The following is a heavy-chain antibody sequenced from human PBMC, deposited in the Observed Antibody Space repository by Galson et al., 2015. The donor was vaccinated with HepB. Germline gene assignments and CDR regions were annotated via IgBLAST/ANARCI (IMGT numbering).Heavy chain of an antibody. Sequence: SLRLSCAASGFTFSSYDMHWVRQAPGKGLEWVSALGTAGDTYYPGSVKGRFIISRENAKNSLYLQMNSLRAGDTAVYYCARVRHYDSSGYRAAHWYFDLWGRGTLVTVSS. CDR1: GFTFSSYD. V-gene: IGHV3-13*04. J-gene: IGHJ2*01. CDR3: ARVRHYDSSGYRAAHWYFDL. CDR2: LGTAGDT. D-gene: IGHD3-22*01.